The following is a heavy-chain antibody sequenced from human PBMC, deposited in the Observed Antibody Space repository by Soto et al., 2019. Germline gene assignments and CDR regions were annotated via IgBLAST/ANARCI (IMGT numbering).Heavy chain of an antibody. Sequence: QLQLQESGPGLVKPSETLSLTCTVSGGSITSSSHYWGWIRQPPGKGLECIGNIYYDGNTYYNPSLKSRFTISLDPSKNQFSLRLNSVTASDTAVYYCARSSITPRLFMYPFDYWGQGTLVTVSS. CDR3: ARSSITPRLFMYPFDY. CDR1: GGSITSSSHY. CDR2: IYYDGNT. J-gene: IGHJ4*02. V-gene: IGHV4-39*01. D-gene: IGHD6-6*01.